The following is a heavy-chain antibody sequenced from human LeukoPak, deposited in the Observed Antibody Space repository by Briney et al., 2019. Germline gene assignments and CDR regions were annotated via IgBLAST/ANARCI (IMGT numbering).Heavy chain of an antibody. CDR2: IYYSGST. Sequence: KPSETLSLTCAVSGGSISSYYWSWIRQPPGKGLEWIGYIYYSGSTNCNPSLKSRVTISVDTTKNQFSLKLSSVTAADTAVYYCARQTSCSSTSCYVRAFDIWGQGTMVTASS. CDR3: ARQTSCSSTSCYVRAFDI. V-gene: IGHV4-59*08. CDR1: GGSISSYY. D-gene: IGHD2-2*01. J-gene: IGHJ3*02.